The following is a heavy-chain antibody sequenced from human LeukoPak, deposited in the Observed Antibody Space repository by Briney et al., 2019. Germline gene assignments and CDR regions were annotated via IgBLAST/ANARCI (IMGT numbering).Heavy chain of an antibody. D-gene: IGHD3-3*01. CDR1: GFTFSSYA. Sequence: GGSLGLSCAASGFTFSSYAMSWVRQAPGKGLEWVSTISGDGDSTYYADSVKGRFTISRDNSETTLYLQMSSLRAEDTAVYSCAKDRQIFGVAHFWGQGTLVTVSS. CDR3: AKDRQIFGVAHF. J-gene: IGHJ4*02. CDR2: ISGDGDST. V-gene: IGHV3-23*01.